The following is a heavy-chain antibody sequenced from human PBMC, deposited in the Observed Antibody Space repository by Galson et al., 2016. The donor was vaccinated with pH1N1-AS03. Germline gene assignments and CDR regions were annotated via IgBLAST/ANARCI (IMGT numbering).Heavy chain of an antibody. CDR2: IHPRDSDV. D-gene: IGHD2/OR15-2a*01. CDR3: ARHGEPSTLSAWFDP. CDR1: GYSFSDYW. Sequence: QSGAEVKKPGESVKISCKGSGYSFSDYWIAWVRQMPGKGLEWMGIIHPRDSDVRYNPSFQGQVTFSVDESIDTAYMQWSSLRASDTAMYFCARHGEPSTLSAWFDPWGQGTLVTVSS. J-gene: IGHJ5*02. V-gene: IGHV5-51*01.